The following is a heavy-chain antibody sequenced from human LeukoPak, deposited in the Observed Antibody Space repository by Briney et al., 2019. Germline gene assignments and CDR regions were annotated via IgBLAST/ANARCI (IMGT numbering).Heavy chain of an antibody. V-gene: IGHV5-51*01. D-gene: IGHD3-10*01. Sequence: GESLKISCKGSGYSFTSYWIGWVRQMPGEGLEWMGIIYPGDSDTRYSPSFQGQVTISADKSISTAYLQWSSLKASDTAMYYCARVPHYYGSGSIDYWGQGTLLTVSS. CDR1: GYSFTSYW. CDR3: ARVPHYYGSGSIDY. J-gene: IGHJ4*02. CDR2: IYPGDSDT.